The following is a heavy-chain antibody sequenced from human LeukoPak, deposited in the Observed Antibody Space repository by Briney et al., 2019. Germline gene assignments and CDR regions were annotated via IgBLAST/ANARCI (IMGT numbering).Heavy chain of an antibody. J-gene: IGHJ4*02. CDR2: INRDGSRT. CDR1: GFTFSNHW. Sequence: GGSLRLSCAASGFTFSNHWTHWVRQAPGKGLMWVSRINRDGSRTDYADSMKGRFTISRDDAKNTLYLQVNSLRAEDTAVYFCARGGSDTAMAHDYWGQGTLVTVSS. V-gene: IGHV3-74*01. D-gene: IGHD5-18*01. CDR3: ARGGSDTAMAHDY.